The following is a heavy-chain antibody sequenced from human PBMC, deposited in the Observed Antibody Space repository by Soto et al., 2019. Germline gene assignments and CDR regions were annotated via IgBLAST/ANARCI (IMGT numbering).Heavy chain of an antibody. Sequence: GASVKVSCKASGYTFTSYGISWVRQAPGQGLEWMGCFSAYDGNTNYAQKLQGRVTMTTDTSTDTAYMELSSLRSEDTAVYYCATLNWFDPWGQGTLVTVSS. CDR3: ATLNWFDP. CDR1: GYTFTSYG. V-gene: IGHV1-18*01. J-gene: IGHJ5*02. D-gene: IGHD3-16*01. CDR2: FSAYDGNT.